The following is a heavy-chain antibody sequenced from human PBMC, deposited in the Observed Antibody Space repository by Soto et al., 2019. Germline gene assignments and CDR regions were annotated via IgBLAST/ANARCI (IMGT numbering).Heavy chain of an antibody. V-gene: IGHV1-3*01. D-gene: IGHD1-1*01. J-gene: IGHJ5*02. CDR1: GYTFTSYG. CDR2: INAANGDT. Sequence: ASVKVSCKASGYTFTSYGIHWVRQAPGQRLEWMGWINAANGDTKYSPKFQGRVTITRDTSASTAYMELSSLRSEDTAVYYCVRRHVSTTGIDWFDPWGQGTLVTVAS. CDR3: VRRHVSTTGIDWFDP.